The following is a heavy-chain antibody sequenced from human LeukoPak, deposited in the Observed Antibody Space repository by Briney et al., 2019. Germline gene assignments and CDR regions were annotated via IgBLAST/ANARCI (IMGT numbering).Heavy chain of an antibody. CDR1: GYTFTGYY. J-gene: IGHJ4*02. D-gene: IGHD3-10*01. V-gene: IGHV1-2*02. CDR2: INPNSGGT. CDR3: AREGTGVRGVPLVY. Sequence: ASVKVSCKASGYTFTGYYMHWVRQAPGQGLEWMGWINPNSGGTNYAQKFQGRVTMTRDTSISTAYMELSRLTSDDTAVYYCAREGTGVRGVPLVYWGQGTLVTVSS.